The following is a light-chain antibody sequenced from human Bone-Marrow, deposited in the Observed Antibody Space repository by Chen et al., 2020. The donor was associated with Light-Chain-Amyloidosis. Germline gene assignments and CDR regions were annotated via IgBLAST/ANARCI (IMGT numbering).Light chain of an antibody. J-gene: IGLJ1*01. Sequence: QSALTQPASVSGSPGQSITISCTGTSSDVGGDNHVSWYQQHPDNAPKLMIYEVTNRPSWVPDRFSGSTSDNTASLTISELQTEDEADYFCSSYTITNTLVFVSGTRVTVL. CDR3: SSYTITNTLV. V-gene: IGLV2-14*01. CDR2: EVT. CDR1: SSDVGGDNH.